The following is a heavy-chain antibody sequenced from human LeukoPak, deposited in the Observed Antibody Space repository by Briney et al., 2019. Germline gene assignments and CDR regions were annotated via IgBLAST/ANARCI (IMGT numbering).Heavy chain of an antibody. V-gene: IGHV1-46*01. CDR1: GYTFTTYY. J-gene: IGHJ4*01. D-gene: IGHD3-16*01. CDR2: INPSDGST. Sequence: GASVKVSCKASGYTFTTYYMHWVRQAPGQGLEWIGIINPSDGSTTYAQRLQGRVTMTRDTSTTTVYMELSSLRSEDTAVYYCARHQGAGEYPFDYWGHGILVTVSS. CDR3: ARHQGAGEYPFDY.